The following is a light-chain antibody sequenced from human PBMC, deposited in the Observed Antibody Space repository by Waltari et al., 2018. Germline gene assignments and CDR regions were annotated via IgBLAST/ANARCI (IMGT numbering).Light chain of an antibody. J-gene: IGKJ2*01. CDR1: QSLVLSDGNTH. CDR3: MQGTHWPYT. V-gene: IGKV2-30*02. Sequence: DVVMTQSPLSLPVTLGQAASISCKSSQSLVLSDGNTHSTWFQQRPGQSPRRLIYRVFNRDSGVPDRFSGSGSGTDFTLKISRVEAEDVGVYYCMQGTHWPYTFGQGTKLDIK. CDR2: RVF.